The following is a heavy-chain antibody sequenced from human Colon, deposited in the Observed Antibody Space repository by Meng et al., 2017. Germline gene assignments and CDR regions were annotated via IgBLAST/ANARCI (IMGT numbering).Heavy chain of an antibody. J-gene: IGHJ3*01. CDR3: ASLTAGDV. CDR2: ISWNGGST. D-gene: IGHD3-10*01. CDR1: GLTFDDYG. Sequence: EVQLVVSGGGGVRPGGSLRLSCAASGLTFDDYGMSWVRQAPGKGLEWVSGISWNGGSTSYADSVKGRFTISRDNAKNSLYLQMNSLRAEDTALYHCASLTAGDVWGQGTMVTVSS. V-gene: IGHV3-20*01.